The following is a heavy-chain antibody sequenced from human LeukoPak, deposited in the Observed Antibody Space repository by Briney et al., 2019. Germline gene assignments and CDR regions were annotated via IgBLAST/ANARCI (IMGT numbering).Heavy chain of an antibody. D-gene: IGHD5-18*01. CDR2: IYTSGST. J-gene: IGHJ2*01. V-gene: IGHV4-4*07. Sequence: PSETLSLTCTVSGGSISSYYWSWIRQPAGKGLEWIGRIYTSGSTNYNPSLKSRVTISVDTSKNQFSLKLSSVTAADTAVYYCARLVDTAMVRYFDLWGRGTLVTVSS. CDR3: ARLVDTAMVRYFDL. CDR1: GGSISSYY.